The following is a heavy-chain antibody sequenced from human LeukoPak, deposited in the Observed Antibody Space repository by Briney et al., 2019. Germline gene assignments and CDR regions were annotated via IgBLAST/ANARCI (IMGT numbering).Heavy chain of an antibody. Sequence: SETLSLTCTVSGGSISSGGYYWRWIRQHPGKGLEWIGYIYYSGSTYYNPSLKSRVTKSVDTSKNQFSLKLSSVTAADTAVYYCARLPITMVRGVINDAFDIWGQGTMVTVSS. V-gene: IGHV4-31*03. CDR3: ARLPITMVRGVINDAFDI. D-gene: IGHD3-10*01. CDR1: GGSISSGGYY. J-gene: IGHJ3*02. CDR2: IYYSGST.